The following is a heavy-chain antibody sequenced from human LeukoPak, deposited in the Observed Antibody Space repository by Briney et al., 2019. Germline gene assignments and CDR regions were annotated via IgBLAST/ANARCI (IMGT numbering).Heavy chain of an antibody. CDR3: AKGGPYCSSTSCYYVGDY. CDR1: GFTFGSSG. V-gene: IGHV3-30*18. J-gene: IGHJ4*02. Sequence: GGSLRLSCAAAGFTFGSSGVRWVRQAPGKGLEWVAVISEDGSNKYYADSVKGRFTISRDNSKNTLYLQMNSLRAEDTAVYYCAKGGPYCSSTSCYYVGDYWGQGTLVTVSS. CDR2: ISEDGSNK. D-gene: IGHD2-2*01.